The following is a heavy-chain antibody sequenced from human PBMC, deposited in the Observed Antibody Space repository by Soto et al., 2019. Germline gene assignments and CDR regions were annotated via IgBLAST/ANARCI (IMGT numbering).Heavy chain of an antibody. CDR2: ISGSGGST. CDR3: AKETTIRYYYYMDV. J-gene: IGHJ6*03. D-gene: IGHD1-1*01. Sequence: GGSLRLSCAASGFTFSSYAMSWVRQAPGKGLEWVSAISGSGGSTYYADSVKGRFTISRDNSKNTLYLQMNSLRAEDTAVYYGAKETTIRYYYYMDVWGKGTTVTVSS. CDR1: GFTFSSYA. V-gene: IGHV3-23*01.